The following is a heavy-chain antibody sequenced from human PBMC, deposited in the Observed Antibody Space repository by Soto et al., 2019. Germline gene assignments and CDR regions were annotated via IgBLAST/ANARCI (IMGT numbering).Heavy chain of an antibody. V-gene: IGHV4-34*01. D-gene: IGHD3-10*01. J-gene: IGHJ6*02. CDR1: GGSFSGYY. Sequence: WETLSLTCAVYGGSFSGYYWSWIRQPPGKGLEWIGEINHRGSTNYNPSLKSRVTISVDTSKNQFSLKLTSVTAADTAVYYCSRGHEVRATFYYHYAMDVWGQGTTVTVSS. CDR2: INHRGST. CDR3: SRGHEVRATFYYHYAMDV.